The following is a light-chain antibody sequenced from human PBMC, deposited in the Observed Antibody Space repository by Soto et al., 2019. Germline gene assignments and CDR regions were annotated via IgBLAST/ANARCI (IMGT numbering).Light chain of an antibody. CDR1: QSVSSRY. J-gene: IGKJ1*01. V-gene: IGKV3-20*01. CDR3: HQYASTRT. Sequence: EIVLTQSPVTLSLSPGERATLSCRASQSVSSRYFAWYQQKPGQAPRLLIYAASSRAAGIPDRFSSSGSGKDFAITISRLEPEDFEVYYCHQYASTRTFGPGTKME. CDR2: AAS.